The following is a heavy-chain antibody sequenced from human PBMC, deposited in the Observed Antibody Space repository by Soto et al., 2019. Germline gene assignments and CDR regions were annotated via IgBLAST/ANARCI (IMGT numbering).Heavy chain of an antibody. CDR1: GGSISSGGYY. D-gene: IGHD3-16*01. CDR3: AREPRGRTFGGVPPPIAY. Sequence: QVQLQESGPGLVKPSQTLSLTCTVSGGSISSGGYYWSWIRQHPGKGLEWIGYIYYSGSTYYNPSLKSRVTISVDTSKNQFSLKLSSVTAADTAVYYCAREPRGRTFGGVPPPIAYWGQGTLVTVSS. J-gene: IGHJ4*02. CDR2: IYYSGST. V-gene: IGHV4-31*03.